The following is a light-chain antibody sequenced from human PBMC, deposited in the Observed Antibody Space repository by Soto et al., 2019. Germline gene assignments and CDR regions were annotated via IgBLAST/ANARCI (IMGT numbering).Light chain of an antibody. CDR2: AAS. Sequence: DIQMTQSPSTLSASVGDRVTITCRSRQGLSNYLAWYQQKPGKVPKLLIYAASTLQSGVPSRFSGSGSGTDFTLTISRLEPEDFAVYYCQQYHTSPVTFGQGTKVDIK. V-gene: IGKV1-27*01. CDR3: QQYHTSPVT. J-gene: IGKJ1*01. CDR1: QGLSNY.